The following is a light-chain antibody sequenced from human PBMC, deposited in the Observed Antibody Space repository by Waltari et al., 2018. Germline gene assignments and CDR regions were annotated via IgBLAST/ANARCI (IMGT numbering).Light chain of an antibody. Sequence: SYDLTQPPSVSVSPGQTASITCSGDQLGDKYISWSQQKTGQSPLLGIYQDNKRPSEIPGRFAGSSSGNTATLTISGTQAFDEADYYCQTWDTGTAIFGGGTKVTVL. V-gene: IGLV3-1*01. CDR1: QLGDKY. J-gene: IGLJ2*01. CDR2: QDN. CDR3: QTWDTGTAI.